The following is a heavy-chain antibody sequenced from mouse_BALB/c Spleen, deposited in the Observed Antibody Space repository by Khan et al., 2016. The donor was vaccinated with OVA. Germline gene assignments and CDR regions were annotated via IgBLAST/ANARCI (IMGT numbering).Heavy chain of an antibody. CDR3: ASGRLLLRYPDYFDY. D-gene: IGHD1-1*01. CDR1: GYSITSDYA. Sequence: EVKLLESGPGLLKPSQSLSLTCTVTGYSITSDYAWNWIRQFPGNQLEWMAYISYSGSTTYSPSLRSRISITRDTSKNQFFLQLNSVTTEDTATCYCASGRLLLRYPDYFDYWGQGTTLTVSA. CDR2: ISYSGST. V-gene: IGHV3-2*02. J-gene: IGHJ2*01.